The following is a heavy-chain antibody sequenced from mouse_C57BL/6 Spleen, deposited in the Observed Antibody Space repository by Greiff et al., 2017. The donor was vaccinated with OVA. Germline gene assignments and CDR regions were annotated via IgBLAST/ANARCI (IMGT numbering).Heavy chain of an antibody. J-gene: IGHJ4*01. CDR1: GYAFSSYW. V-gene: IGHV1-80*01. CDR3: ARSRDYYAMDY. Sequence: QVQLKQSGAELVKPGASVKISCKASGYAFSSYWMNWVKQRPGKGLEWIGQIYPGDGDTNYNGKFKGKATLTADKSSSTAYMQLSSLTSEDSAVYFCARSRDYYAMDYWGQGTSVTVSS. CDR2: IYPGDGDT.